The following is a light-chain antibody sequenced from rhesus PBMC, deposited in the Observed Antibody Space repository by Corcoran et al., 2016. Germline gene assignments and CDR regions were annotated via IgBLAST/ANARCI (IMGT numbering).Light chain of an antibody. CDR2: YAT. Sequence: DIQMTQSPSSLSVSVGDTVTITGRASQGISNYLVWYQQRPGKAPRPLINYATTLEDGVPSRFSGSGPGTVFTLTNSSLQPKDFAIYSCQQRYGFPPTF. CDR3: QQRYGFPPT. V-gene: IGKV1S14*01. CDR1: QGISNY. J-gene: IGKJ3*01.